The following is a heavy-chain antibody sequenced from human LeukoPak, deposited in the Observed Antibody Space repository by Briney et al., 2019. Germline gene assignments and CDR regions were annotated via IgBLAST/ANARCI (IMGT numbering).Heavy chain of an antibody. Sequence: SETLSLTCAVYGGSFSGFYWSWIRQPPGKGLEWIGEIHHSGSTNYNPSLKSRVTISVDTSKNQFSLQLSSVTAADTAVYHCARMREIAATGISGGDYWGQGTLVTVSS. J-gene: IGHJ4*02. D-gene: IGHD6-13*01. V-gene: IGHV4-34*01. CDR3: ARMREIAATGISGGDY. CDR1: GGSFSGFY. CDR2: IHHSGST.